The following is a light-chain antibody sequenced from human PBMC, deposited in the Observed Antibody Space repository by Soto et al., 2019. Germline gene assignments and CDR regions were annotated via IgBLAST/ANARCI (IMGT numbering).Light chain of an antibody. CDR3: QQYDNSRWT. Sequence: EIGLTQSPGTLSLSPGDRATLSCRASQSVPSNYLAWYQQKPGQAHRLLIFGASTRAIGIPDRFRGSGSGTALTITISRLEPVDFEVYDCQQYDNSRWTFGQGTKVDIK. V-gene: IGKV3-20*01. J-gene: IGKJ1*01. CDR1: QSVPSNY. CDR2: GAS.